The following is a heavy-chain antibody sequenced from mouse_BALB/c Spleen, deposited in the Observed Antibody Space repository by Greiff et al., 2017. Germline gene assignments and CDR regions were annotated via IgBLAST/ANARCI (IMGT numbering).Heavy chain of an antibody. J-gene: IGHJ1*01. V-gene: IGHV5-9-4*01. CDR3: ARGRYFDV. Sequence: EVKLMESGGGLVKPGGSLKLSCAASGFTFSSYAMSWVRQSPEKGLEWVAEISSGGSYTYYPDTVTGRFTISRDNAKNTLYLEMSSLRSEDTAMYYCARGRYFDVWGAGTTVTVSS. CDR1: GFTFSSYA. CDR2: ISSGGSYT.